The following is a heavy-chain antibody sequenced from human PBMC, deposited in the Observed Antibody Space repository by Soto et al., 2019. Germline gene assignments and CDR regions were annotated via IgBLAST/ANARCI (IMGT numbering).Heavy chain of an antibody. Sequence: EVQLLESGGGLVQPGGSLRLSCAASGFTFSTYAMSWVRQAPGKGLGWVTAISGSGGKTYYADSVKGRFTISRDNAKYTRYRQMSSLRAEDTAVYDGAKEPSSSGWFGLWGQGTLVTVSS. J-gene: IGHJ4*02. CDR3: AKEPSSSGWFGL. D-gene: IGHD6-19*01. V-gene: IGHV3-23*01. CDR1: GFTFSTYA. CDR2: ISGSGGKT.